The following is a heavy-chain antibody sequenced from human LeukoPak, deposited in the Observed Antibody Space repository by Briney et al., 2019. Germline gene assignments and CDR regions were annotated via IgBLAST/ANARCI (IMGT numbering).Heavy chain of an antibody. V-gene: IGHV4-39*01. D-gene: IGHD1-7*01. CDR2: IYYSGST. CDR1: GGSIRSSSYY. J-gene: IGHJ4*02. Sequence: PSETLSLTCTVSGGSIRSSSYYWGWIRQPPGKGLEWIGSIYYSGSTYYNPSLKSRVTISVDTSKNQFSLKLSSVTAADTAVYYCARRRDNWNYLNWGQGTLVTVSS. CDR3: ARRRDNWNYLN.